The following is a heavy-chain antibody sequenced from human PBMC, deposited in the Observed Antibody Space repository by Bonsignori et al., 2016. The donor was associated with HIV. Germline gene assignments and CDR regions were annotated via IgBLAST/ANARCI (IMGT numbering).Heavy chain of an antibody. CDR3: ARVPETLWFGDDPFDI. CDR2: LSSSSSHI. D-gene: IGHD3-10*01. V-gene: IGHV3-21*01. J-gene: IGHJ3*02. Sequence: VRQAPGKGLEWVSSLSSSSSHIYYADSVKGRFTISRDNAKNSLYLQVNSLRADDTAVYYCARVPETLWFGDDPFDIWGQGTMVTVSS.